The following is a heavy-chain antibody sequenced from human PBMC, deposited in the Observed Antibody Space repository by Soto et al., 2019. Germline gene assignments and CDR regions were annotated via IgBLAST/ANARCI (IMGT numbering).Heavy chain of an antibody. CDR1: GGTFSSYT. CDR2: IIPILGIA. V-gene: IGHV1-69*02. D-gene: IGHD1-1*01. Sequence: VKVSCKASGGTFSSYTISWVRQAPGQGLEWMGRIIPILGIANYAQKFQGRVTITADKSTSTAYMELSSLRSEDTAVYYCARHVEYSPFDYWGQGTLVTVSS. CDR3: ARHVEYSPFDY. J-gene: IGHJ4*02.